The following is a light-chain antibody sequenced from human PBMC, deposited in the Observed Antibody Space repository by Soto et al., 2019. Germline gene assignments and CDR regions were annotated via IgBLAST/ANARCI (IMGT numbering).Light chain of an antibody. J-gene: IGKJ5*01. CDR1: QGLKF. V-gene: IGKV1-12*01. CDR3: QQANSFPIT. CDR2: EAT. Sequence: DIHLTQSPSSVSASVGDTVTITCRASQGLKFLAWYQQKPGKAPRLMIYEATNLQSGVPPRFRGSGSGTDFTLTISSLQPEDFATYFCQQANSFPITFGQGTRLEIK.